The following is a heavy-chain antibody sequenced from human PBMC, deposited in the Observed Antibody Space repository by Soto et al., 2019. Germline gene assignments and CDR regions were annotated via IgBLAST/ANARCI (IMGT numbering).Heavy chain of an antibody. D-gene: IGHD3-10*01. J-gene: IGHJ6*02. V-gene: IGHV4-39*01. CDR2: IYSSGST. CDR1: GGSIGGSHYF. Sequence: XESLSLPCTVSGGSIGGSHYFWGWIRQSPGTGLEWLVTIYSSGSTYYNPSLKSRITMSLDTSKNQFSLNLGSVTAADTAVYYCTRSRFGVRGVTTMDVWGPGTTVTVSS. CDR3: TRSRFGVRGVTTMDV.